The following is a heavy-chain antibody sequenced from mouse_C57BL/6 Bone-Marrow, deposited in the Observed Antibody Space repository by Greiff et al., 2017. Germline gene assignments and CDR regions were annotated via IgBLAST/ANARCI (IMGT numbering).Heavy chain of an antibody. CDR2: IRSKSNNYAT. J-gene: IGHJ3*01. CDR3: VMGYDGHYGAY. CDR1: GFSFNTYA. Sequence: EVQLVESGGGLVQPKGSLKLSCAASGFSFNTYAMNWVRQAPGKGLEWVARIRSKSNNYATYYADSVKDRFTISRDDSESMLYLQMNNLKTEDTAMYYCVMGYDGHYGAYWGQGTLVTVSA. D-gene: IGHD2-3*01. V-gene: IGHV10-1*01.